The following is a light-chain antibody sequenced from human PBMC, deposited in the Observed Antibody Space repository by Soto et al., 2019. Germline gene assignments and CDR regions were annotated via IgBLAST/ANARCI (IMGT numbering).Light chain of an antibody. CDR2: DTS. CDR3: QQYNSWPPIT. CDR1: QSISNK. J-gene: IGKJ5*01. Sequence: ETVMTQSPATLSVSPGERATLSCRASQSISNKLAWYQHKPGQAPRLLIYDTSTRVAGIPARFTGSGSGTDFTLTISSLQSEDFVVYYCQQYNSWPPITFGQGTRLEIK. V-gene: IGKV3-15*01.